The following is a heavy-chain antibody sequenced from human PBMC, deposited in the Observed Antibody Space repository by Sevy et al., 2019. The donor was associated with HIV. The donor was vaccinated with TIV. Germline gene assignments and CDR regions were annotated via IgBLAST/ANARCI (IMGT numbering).Heavy chain of an antibody. CDR1: GFTVSSNY. D-gene: IGHD6-13*01. Sequence: GGSLRLSCAASGFTVSSNYMSWVRQAPGKGLEWVSVIYSGGSTYYADSVKGRFTISRDNSKNTLDLQMNSLRAEDTAVYYCASSLAAAGSNDAFDIWGQGTMVTVSS. CDR3: ASSLAAAGSNDAFDI. CDR2: IYSGGST. V-gene: IGHV3-53*01. J-gene: IGHJ3*02.